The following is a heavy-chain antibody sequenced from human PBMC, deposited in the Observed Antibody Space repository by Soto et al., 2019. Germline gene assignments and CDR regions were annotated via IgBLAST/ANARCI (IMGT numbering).Heavy chain of an antibody. Sequence: PSQTLSLTCAISGDSVSSNSAAWNWIRQSPSRGLEWLGRTYYRSKWYNDYAVSVKSRITINPDTSKNQFSLQLSSVTPDDTAVYYCARATYSAGWITDYHYGIDVWGQGTTVTGSS. V-gene: IGHV6-1*01. CDR2: TYYRSKWYN. CDR3: ARATYSAGWITDYHYGIDV. D-gene: IGHD3-10*01. CDR1: GDSVSSNSAA. J-gene: IGHJ6*02.